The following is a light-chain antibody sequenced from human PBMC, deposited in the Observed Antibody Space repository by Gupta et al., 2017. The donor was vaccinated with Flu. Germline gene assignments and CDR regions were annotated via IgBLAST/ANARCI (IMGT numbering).Light chain of an antibody. CDR1: QKIDVW. V-gene: IGKV1-5*01. CDR3: QQYNSGTT. CDR2: KAS. Sequence: DIQMTQSPSTLAAFVGDRVTITCRASQKIDVWLAWYQQKPGKAPNLLVYKASSLESGVPVRFVGGGSGTEFTLTINSLQPEDIATYYCQQYNSGTTFGQGTKVEIK. J-gene: IGKJ1*01.